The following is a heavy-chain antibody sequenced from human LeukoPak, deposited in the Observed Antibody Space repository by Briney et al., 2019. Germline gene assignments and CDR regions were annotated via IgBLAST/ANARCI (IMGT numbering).Heavy chain of an antibody. CDR1: GFTFSSHG. Sequence: GGSLRLSCAASGFTFSSHGMSWVRQAPGKGLEWVSAISGSGGSTYYADSVKGRFTISRDNAKNSLYLQMNSLRAEDTAVYYCARKGVDYYDSSGPFDYWGQGTLVTVSS. V-gene: IGHV3-23*01. J-gene: IGHJ4*02. D-gene: IGHD3-22*01. CDR2: ISGSGGST. CDR3: ARKGVDYYDSSGPFDY.